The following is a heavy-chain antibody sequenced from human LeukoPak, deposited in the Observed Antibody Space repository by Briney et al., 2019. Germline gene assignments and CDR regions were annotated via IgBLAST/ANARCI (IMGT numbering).Heavy chain of an antibody. CDR3: APFSAVTHYYFDY. D-gene: IGHD6-13*01. CDR2: LSPDSGYI. V-gene: IGHV3-21*01. Sequence: GGSLRLSCAASGFTFSSHSLMWVRQAPGKGLEWVSSLSPDSGYIYYADSVKGRFTISRDNAENSQFLQMNSLGAEDTAVYYCAPFSAVTHYYFDYWGQGTLVTVSS. CDR1: GFTFSSHS. J-gene: IGHJ4*02.